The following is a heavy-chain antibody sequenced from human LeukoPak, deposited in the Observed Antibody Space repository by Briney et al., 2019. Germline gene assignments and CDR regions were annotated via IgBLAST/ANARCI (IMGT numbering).Heavy chain of an antibody. D-gene: IGHD4-11*01. CDR2: MNPNSGNT. CDR3: ARIGISAVTTKDDYYYYMDV. Sequence: GASVKVSCKASGYTFTSYDINWVRQATGQGLEWMGWMNPNSGNTGYAQKFQGRVTMTRDMSTSTVYMELSSLRSEDTAVYYCARIGISAVTTKDDYYYYMDVWGKGTTVTVSS. CDR1: GYTFTSYD. J-gene: IGHJ6*03. V-gene: IGHV1-8*02.